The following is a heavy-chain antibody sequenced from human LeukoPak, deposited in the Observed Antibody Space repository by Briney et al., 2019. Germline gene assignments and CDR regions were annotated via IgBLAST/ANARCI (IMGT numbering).Heavy chain of an antibody. V-gene: IGHV3-21*01. Sequence: GGSLTLSCAVSGFSFSDYFMHWVRQAPGKGPEWVSSISTSGTYIHYADSVKGRFTITRDNAKNSPFLQMDSLRAEDTAMYYCARDFAFSYPWGQGTLVTVSS. D-gene: IGHD3-3*01. CDR3: ARDFAFSYP. J-gene: IGHJ5*02. CDR2: ISTSGTYI. CDR1: GFSFSDYF.